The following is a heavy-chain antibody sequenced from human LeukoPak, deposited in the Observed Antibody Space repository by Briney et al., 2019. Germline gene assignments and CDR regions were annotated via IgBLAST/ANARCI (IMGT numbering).Heavy chain of an antibody. CDR1: GFTVSGNY. D-gene: IGHD5-18*01. J-gene: IGHJ4*02. CDR2: IYSGGST. Sequence: GGSLRLSCAASGFTVSGNYMSWVRQAPGKGLEWVSVIYSGGSTYYADSVKGRFTISRDNSKNTPYLQMNSLRAEDTAVYYCAREAVDTAMAFDYWGQGTLVTVSS. CDR3: AREAVDTAMAFDY. V-gene: IGHV3-66*01.